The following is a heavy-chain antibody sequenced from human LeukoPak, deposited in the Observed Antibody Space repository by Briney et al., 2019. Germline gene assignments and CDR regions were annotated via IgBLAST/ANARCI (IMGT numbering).Heavy chain of an antibody. CDR2: ISSSSSYI. Sequence: GGSLRLSCAASGFTFSSYAMSWVRQAPGQGLEWVSSISSSSSYIYYADSVKGRFTISRDNAKNSLYLQMNSLRAEDTAVYYCARDPTIVGGQTPFDYWGQGTLVTVSS. CDR1: GFTFSSYA. J-gene: IGHJ4*02. V-gene: IGHV3-21*01. D-gene: IGHD1-26*01. CDR3: ARDPTIVGGQTPFDY.